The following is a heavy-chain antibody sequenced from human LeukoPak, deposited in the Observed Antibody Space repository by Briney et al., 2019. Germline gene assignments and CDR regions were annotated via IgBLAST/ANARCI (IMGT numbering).Heavy chain of an antibody. CDR1: GVSISSFF. V-gene: IGHV4-4*07. J-gene: IGHJ4*02. D-gene: IGHD4-23*01. CDR3: ARDLRGDGGHFDY. CDR2: IYTSGGT. Sequence: SETLSLTCTVSGVSISSFFWSWDRQPAGKGLEWIGRIYTSGGTNYNPSLKSRVTVSVDTSKNHFSLKLSSVTATDTAVYYCARDLRGDGGHFDYWGQGTLVTVSS.